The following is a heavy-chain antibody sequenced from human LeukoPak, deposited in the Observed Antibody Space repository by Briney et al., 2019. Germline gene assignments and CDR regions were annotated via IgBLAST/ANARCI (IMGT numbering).Heavy chain of an antibody. J-gene: IGHJ4*02. Sequence: GGSLRLSCAASGFTFSSYGMHWVRQAPGKGLEWVAFIHSHESDKYYADSVKGRFTISRDNSKNTLYLQMNSLRAEDTAVYYCAKDSARKSIVGSTTRGVNDYWGQGTLVTVSS. CDR1: GFTFSSYG. V-gene: IGHV3-30*02. CDR2: IHSHESDK. CDR3: AKDSARKSIVGSTTRGVNDY. D-gene: IGHD1-26*01.